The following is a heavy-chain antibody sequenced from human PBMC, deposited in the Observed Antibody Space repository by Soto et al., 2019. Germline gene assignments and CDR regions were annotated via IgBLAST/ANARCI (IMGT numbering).Heavy chain of an antibody. D-gene: IGHD3-10*01. J-gene: IGHJ4*02. CDR2: ISARSDFI. V-gene: IGHV3-23*01. Sequence: EVQLLESGGGLVQPGGSLKLSCAGSGYTFSTSAMYWVRQAPGKGLECVSAISARSDFIYYGESVRGRFTISRDNSKNTLYLQMNSLRVEDTAVYYCAKINPMVRGDFGDFDCWGQGTLVTVSP. CDR1: GYTFSTSA. CDR3: AKINPMVRGDFGDFDC.